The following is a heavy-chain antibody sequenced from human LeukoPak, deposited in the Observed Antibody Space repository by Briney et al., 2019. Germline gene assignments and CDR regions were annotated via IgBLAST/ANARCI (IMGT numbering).Heavy chain of an antibody. D-gene: IGHD2-15*01. V-gene: IGHV1-18*04. CDR3: ARDGREHCSGGSCFGMDWFDP. CDR1: GYTFTSYG. CDR2: ISAYNGNT. J-gene: IGHJ5*02. Sequence: ASVKVSCKASGYTFTSYGISWVRQAPGQGLEWMGWISAYNGNTNYAQKLQGRVTMTTDTSTSTAYMELRGLRSDDTAVYYCARDGREHCSGGSCFGMDWFDPWGQGTLVTVSS.